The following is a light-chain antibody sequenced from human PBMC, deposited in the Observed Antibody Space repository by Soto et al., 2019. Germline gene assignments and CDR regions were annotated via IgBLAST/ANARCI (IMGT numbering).Light chain of an antibody. J-gene: IGKJ4*01. CDR1: QSISSH. Sequence: EIVLTQSPATLSLSAGERATLSCRASQSISSHLAWYQQKPGHAPRLLIYDASNWPTGIPVRFSGSGSGTDFSLTNNCLEPEDFAVSYCHQRPNWPLTFGGGTKVENK. CDR3: HQRPNWPLT. V-gene: IGKV3-11*01. CDR2: DAS.